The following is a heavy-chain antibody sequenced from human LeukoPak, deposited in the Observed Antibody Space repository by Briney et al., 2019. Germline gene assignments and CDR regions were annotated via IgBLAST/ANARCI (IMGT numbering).Heavy chain of an antibody. CDR2: THFGGTT. J-gene: IGHJ4*02. CDR1: DGAISGYY. Sequence: PSETLSLTCTVSDGAISGYYWGWIRQPPGKGLDWVGHTHFGGTTNYNPSLKSRVTISVDTSKNQFSLKLTSVTAADTALYYCARGYSTSWTYHYDFWGQGALVTVSS. CDR3: ARGYSTSWTYHYDF. D-gene: IGHD6-13*01. V-gene: IGHV4-59*01.